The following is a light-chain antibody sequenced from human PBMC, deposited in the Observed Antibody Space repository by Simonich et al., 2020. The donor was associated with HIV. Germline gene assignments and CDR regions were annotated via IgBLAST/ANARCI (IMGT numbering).Light chain of an antibody. CDR2: WAS. J-gene: IGKJ3*01. Sequence: IVMTQSPDSLAVSLGERATINCKSSQSILYNSNNKNYLAWYQQKLGKPPKLLIYWASTRESGVPDRFSGSGSGTDFTLTISSLQAEDVAVYYCQQYYSTPFTFGPGTKVDFK. V-gene: IGKV4-1*01. CDR3: QQYYSTPFT. CDR1: QSILYNSNNKNY.